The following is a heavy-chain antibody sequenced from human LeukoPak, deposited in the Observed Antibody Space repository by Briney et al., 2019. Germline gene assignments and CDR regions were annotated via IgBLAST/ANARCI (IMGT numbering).Heavy chain of an antibody. D-gene: IGHD1-26*01. CDR3: ARGRATINPLDY. V-gene: IGHV3-30-3*01. Sequence: LSLTCTVSGGSISSGDYYWSWIRQPPGKGLEWVAVISYDGSNKYYADSVKGRFTISRDNSKNTLYLQMNSLRAEDTAVYYCARGRATINPLDYWGQGTLVTVSS. CDR2: ISYDGSNK. CDR1: GGSISSGD. J-gene: IGHJ4*02.